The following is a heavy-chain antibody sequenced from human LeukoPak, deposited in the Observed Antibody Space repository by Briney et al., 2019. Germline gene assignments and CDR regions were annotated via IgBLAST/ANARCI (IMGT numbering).Heavy chain of an antibody. J-gene: IGHJ4*02. CDR3: ARRTYFYDSSGYYFDY. CDR1: GYSISSGYY. CDR2: IYHSGST. D-gene: IGHD3-22*01. Sequence: SETLSLTCAVSGYSISSGYYWGWIRQPPGKGLEWIGSIYHSGSTYYNPSLKSRVTISVDTSKNQFSLKLSSVTAADTAVYYCARRTYFYDSSGYYFDYWGQGTLVTVSS. V-gene: IGHV4-38-2*01.